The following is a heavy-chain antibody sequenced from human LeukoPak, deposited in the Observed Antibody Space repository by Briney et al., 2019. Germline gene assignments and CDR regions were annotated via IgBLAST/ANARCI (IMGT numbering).Heavy chain of an antibody. J-gene: IGHJ4*02. CDR3: ARRTYFYDSSGYYFDY. CDR1: GYSISSGYY. CDR2: IYHSGST. D-gene: IGHD3-22*01. Sequence: SETLSLTCAVSGYSISSGYYWGWIRQPPGKGLEWIGSIYHSGSTYYNPSLKSRVTISVDTSKNQFSLKLSSVTAADTAVYYCARRTYFYDSSGYYFDYWGQGTLVTVSS. V-gene: IGHV4-38-2*01.